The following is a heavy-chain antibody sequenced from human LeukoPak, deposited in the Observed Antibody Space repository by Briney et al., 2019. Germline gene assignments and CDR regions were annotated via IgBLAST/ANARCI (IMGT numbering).Heavy chain of an antibody. V-gene: IGHV3-33*01. Sequence: GGSLRLSCAASGFTFSSYGMHWVRQAPGKGLEWVAVIWYDGSNKYYADSVKGRFTISRDNSKNTLYLQMNSLRAEDTAVYYCAGELTMRSIDFDYWGQGTLVTVSS. J-gene: IGHJ4*02. CDR3: AGELTMRSIDFDY. CDR2: IWYDGSNK. CDR1: GFTFSSYG. D-gene: IGHD3-22*01.